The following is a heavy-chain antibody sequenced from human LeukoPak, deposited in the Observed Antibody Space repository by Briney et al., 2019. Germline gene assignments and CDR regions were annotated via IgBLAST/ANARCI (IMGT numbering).Heavy chain of an antibody. CDR2: IYYSGST. V-gene: IGHV4-39*07. Sequence: SETLSLTCTVSGGSISSSSYYWGWIRQPPGKGLEWIGSIYYSGSTYYNPSLKSRVTISVDTSKNQFSLKLSSVTAADTAVYYCAREGSGWANWFDPWGQGTLVTVSS. D-gene: IGHD6-19*01. CDR1: GGSISSSSYY. J-gene: IGHJ5*02. CDR3: AREGSGWANWFDP.